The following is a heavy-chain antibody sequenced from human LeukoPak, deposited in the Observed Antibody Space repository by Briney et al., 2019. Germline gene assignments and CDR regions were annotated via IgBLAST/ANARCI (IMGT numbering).Heavy chain of an antibody. CDR3: ARLISTSSSRFSDY. V-gene: IGHV3-23*01. D-gene: IGHD6-6*01. J-gene: IGHJ4*02. Sequence: PGGSLRLSCAASGFTFSSYAMSWVRQAPGKGLEWVSAISISGENTYYADSVKGRFTISRDTSRNTLYLQMHSLRAEDTAVYYCARLISTSSSRFSDYWGQETLVTVSS. CDR2: ISISGENT. CDR1: GFTFSSYA.